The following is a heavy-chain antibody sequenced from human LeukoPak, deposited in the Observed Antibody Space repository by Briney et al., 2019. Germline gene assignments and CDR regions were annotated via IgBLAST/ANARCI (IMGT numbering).Heavy chain of an antibody. CDR3: ASQQYYYDSSGYFDY. D-gene: IGHD3-22*01. V-gene: IGHV3-30-3*02. CDR2: ISYDGSNK. Sequence: GGSLRLSCAASGFTFSSYAMHWVRQAPGKGLEWVAVISYDGSNKYYADSVKGRFTISRDNSKNTLYLQMNSLRSEDTAVYYCASQQYYYDSSGYFDYWGQGTLVTVSS. CDR1: GFTFSSYA. J-gene: IGHJ4*02.